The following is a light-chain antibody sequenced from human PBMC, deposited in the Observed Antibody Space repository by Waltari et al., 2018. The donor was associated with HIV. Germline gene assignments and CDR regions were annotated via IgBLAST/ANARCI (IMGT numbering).Light chain of an antibody. J-gene: IGLJ2*01. V-gene: IGLV2-11*01. CDR2: DVS. Sequence: QSALTPPRSVSGYPGPSVTISCTGTSSDVGVYYFLFWYQQHPGKAPKLMIYDVSKRPSGVPDRFSGSKSGNTASLTISGLQAEDEADYYCCSYAGSYPVVFGGGTKLTVL. CDR3: CSYAGSYPVV. CDR1: SSDVGVYYF.